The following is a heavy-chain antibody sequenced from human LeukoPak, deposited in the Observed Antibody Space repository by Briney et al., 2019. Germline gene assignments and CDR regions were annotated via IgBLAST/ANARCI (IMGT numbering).Heavy chain of an antibody. V-gene: IGHV3-66*01. J-gene: IGHJ6*02. CDR1: GFTVSSNY. CDR3: ASPRAVRGVNPYYYYGMDV. CDR2: IYSGGTT. D-gene: IGHD3-10*01. Sequence: PGGSLRLSCAASGFTVSSNYMSWVRQAPGKGLEWVSVIYSGGTTYYADSVKGRFTISRDNAKNTLYLQMNSLRAEDTAVYYCASPRAVRGVNPYYYYGMDVWGQGTTVTVSS.